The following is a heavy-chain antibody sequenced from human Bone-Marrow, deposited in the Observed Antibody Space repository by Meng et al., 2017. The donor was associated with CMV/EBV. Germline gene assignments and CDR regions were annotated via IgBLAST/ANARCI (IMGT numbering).Heavy chain of an antibody. CDR3: ARVTSRRRLNYYYYGKYV. CDR2: IIPIFGTA. D-gene: IGHD6-25*01. V-gene: IGHV1-69*05. CDR1: GGTFSSYA. Sequence: SVKVSCKASGGTFSSYAISWVPQAPGQGLEWMGGIIPIFGTANYAQKFQGRVTITTDESTSTAYMELSSLRSEDTAVYYCARVTSRRRLNYYYYGKYVCGQATTVAASS. J-gene: IGHJ6*01.